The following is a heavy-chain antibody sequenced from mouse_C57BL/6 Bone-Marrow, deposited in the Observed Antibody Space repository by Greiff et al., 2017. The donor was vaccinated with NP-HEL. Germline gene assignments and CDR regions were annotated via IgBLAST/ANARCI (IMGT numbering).Heavy chain of an antibody. J-gene: IGHJ1*03. Sequence: EVQVVESGGGLVKPGGSLKLSCAASGFTFSSYTMSWVRPTPEKRLEWVATISGGGGNTYYPDSVKGRFTISRDNAKNTLYLQMSSLRSEDTALYYCARHRDYFYWYFDVWGTGTTVTVSS. CDR3: ARHRDYFYWYFDV. V-gene: IGHV5-9*01. CDR1: GFTFSSYT. CDR2: ISGGGGNT. D-gene: IGHD1-1*01.